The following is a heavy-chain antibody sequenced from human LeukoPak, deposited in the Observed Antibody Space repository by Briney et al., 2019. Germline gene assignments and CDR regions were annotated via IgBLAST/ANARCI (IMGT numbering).Heavy chain of an antibody. CDR1: GVSISSYY. CDR2: IYYSGST. Sequence: SETLSLTCTVSGVSISSYYWSWIRQPPGKGLEWIGYIYYSGSTNYNPSLKSRVTISVDTSKNQFSLKLSSVTAADTAVYYCARRVEYCGGDCTYYFDYWGQGTLVTVSS. D-gene: IGHD2-21*02. V-gene: IGHV4-59*01. J-gene: IGHJ4*02. CDR3: ARRVEYCGGDCTYYFDY.